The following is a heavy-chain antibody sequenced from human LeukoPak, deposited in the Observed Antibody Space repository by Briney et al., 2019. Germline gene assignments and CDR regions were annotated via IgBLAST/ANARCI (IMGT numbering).Heavy chain of an antibody. D-gene: IGHD5-24*01. CDR1: GYSFTSYW. V-gene: IGHV5-51*01. Sequence: GESLKISCKGSGYSFTSYWIAWVRQMPGEGLEWMGTIYPGGSDTRYSPSFQGQVTISADKSISTAYLQWSSLKASDTAMYYCARRGDGDNSAIRSFVYWGQGTLVIVSS. CDR3: ARRGDGDNSAIRSFVY. J-gene: IGHJ4*02. CDR2: IYPGGSDT.